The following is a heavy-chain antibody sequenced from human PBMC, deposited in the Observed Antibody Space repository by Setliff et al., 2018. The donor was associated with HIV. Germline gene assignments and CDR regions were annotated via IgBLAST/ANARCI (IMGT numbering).Heavy chain of an antibody. CDR2: IRSKAYGGTT. J-gene: IGHJ3*02. D-gene: IGHD3-3*01. CDR1: GFTFGDYG. Sequence: PGGSLRLSCTASGFTFGDYGMSWVRQAPGKGLEWVSFIRSKAYGGTTEYAASVKGRFTISRDDSKSTAYLQMNSLKTEDTAVYYCTRDQPRYYNFWSGPDAFDIWGQGTMVTVSS. V-gene: IGHV3-49*04. CDR3: TRDQPRYYNFWSGPDAFDI.